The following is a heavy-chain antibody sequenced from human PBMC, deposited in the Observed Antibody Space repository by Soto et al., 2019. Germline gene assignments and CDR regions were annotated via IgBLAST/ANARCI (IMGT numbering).Heavy chain of an antibody. CDR3: ARRSYGLYYFDY. V-gene: IGHV4-31*03. CDR1: GGSISSGGYY. CDR2: IYYSGST. Sequence: LSLTCTVSGGSISSGGYYWSWIRQHPGKGLEWIGYIYYSGSTYYNPSLKSRVTISVDTSKNQFSLKLSSVTAADTAVYYCARRSYGLYYFDYWGQGTLVTVSS. J-gene: IGHJ4*02. D-gene: IGHD4-17*01.